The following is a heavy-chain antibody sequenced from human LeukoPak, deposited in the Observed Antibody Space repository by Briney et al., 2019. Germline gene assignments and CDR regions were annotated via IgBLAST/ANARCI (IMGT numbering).Heavy chain of an antibody. J-gene: IGHJ4*02. V-gene: IGHV1-69*04. CDR2: IIPILGIA. Sequence: SVTVSCTASGGTFSSYAISWVRQAPGQGLEWMGRIIPILGIANYAQKFQGRVTITADKSTSTAYMELSSLRSEDTAVYYCAREVRYYYDSSGYYFDYWGQGTLVTVSS. CDR1: GGTFSSYA. CDR3: AREVRYYYDSSGYYFDY. D-gene: IGHD3-22*01.